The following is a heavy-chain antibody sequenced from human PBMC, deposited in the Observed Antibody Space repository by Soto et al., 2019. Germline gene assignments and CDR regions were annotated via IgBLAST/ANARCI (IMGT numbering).Heavy chain of an antibody. CDR2: ISYDGSNK. Sequence: QVQLVESGGGVVQPGRSLRLSCAASGFTFSSYGMHWVRQAPGKGLEWVAVISYDGSNKYYADSVKGRFTISRDNSRITVYLQRNSLRAEDTAVYYCAKGLGGPLGFAFDIWGRGTMFTVSS. D-gene: IGHD3-16*01. CDR3: AKGLGGPLGFAFDI. V-gene: IGHV3-30*18. CDR1: GFTFSSYG. J-gene: IGHJ3*02.